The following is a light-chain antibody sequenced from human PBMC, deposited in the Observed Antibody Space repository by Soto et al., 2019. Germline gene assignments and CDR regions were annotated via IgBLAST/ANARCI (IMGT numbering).Light chain of an antibody. CDR2: GAS. V-gene: IGKV3-20*01. Sequence: EIVLTQSPGTLSLSPGERATLSCRASQSVSSSYLAWYQQKPGQAPRPLIYGASSRATGVPDRFSGSGSGRDFTLTISRLEPEDFAVYYCQQYGSSTLTFGGGTKVEIK. J-gene: IGKJ4*01. CDR1: QSVSSSY. CDR3: QQYGSSTLT.